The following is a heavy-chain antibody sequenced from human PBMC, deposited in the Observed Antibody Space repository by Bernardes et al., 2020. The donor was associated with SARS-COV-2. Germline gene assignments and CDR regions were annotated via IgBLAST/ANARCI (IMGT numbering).Heavy chain of an antibody. J-gene: IGHJ4*02. CDR3: ARSRVVAGSLLFDY. Sequence: SETLSLTCAVSGGSISTSNWWSWVRQPPGKGLEWIGEIYHSGRPSYNPSLKSRVTISVDNSKNQFSLKLGSVTAADTAVYFCARSRVVAGSLLFDYWGQGTLVTVSS. CDR2: IYHSGRP. CDR1: GGSISTSNW. D-gene: IGHD6-19*01. V-gene: IGHV4-4*02.